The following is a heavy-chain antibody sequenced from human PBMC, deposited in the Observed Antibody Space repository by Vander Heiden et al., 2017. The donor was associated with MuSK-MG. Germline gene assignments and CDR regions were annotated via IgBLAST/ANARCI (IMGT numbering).Heavy chain of an antibody. J-gene: IGHJ3*02. D-gene: IGHD3-10*01. CDR3: ARAPYYHPAAFDI. CDR1: GFTFSDPY. Sequence: EVQLVESGGGLVQPGGSLRLPCAASGFTFSDPYMDWVRQAPGKGLEWVGRTRNKANSYTTEYAASVKGRFTISRDDSKNSLYLQMNSLKTEDTAVYYCARAPYYHPAAFDIWGQGTMVTVSS. CDR2: TRNKANSYTT. V-gene: IGHV3-72*01.